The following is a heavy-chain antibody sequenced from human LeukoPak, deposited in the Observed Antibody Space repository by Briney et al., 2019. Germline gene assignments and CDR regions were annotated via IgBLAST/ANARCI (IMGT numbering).Heavy chain of an antibody. CDR3: ARALADGYKELGY. CDR2: ISAYNGNT. Sequence: GASVKVSCKASGYTFTTYGITWVRQAPGQGLEWMGWISAYNGNTNYAQKFQGRVTMTTDTSTSIAYMELRSLRSDDTAMYYCARALADGYKELGYWGQGTLVTVSS. D-gene: IGHD5-24*01. V-gene: IGHV1-18*01. J-gene: IGHJ4*02. CDR1: GYTFTTYG.